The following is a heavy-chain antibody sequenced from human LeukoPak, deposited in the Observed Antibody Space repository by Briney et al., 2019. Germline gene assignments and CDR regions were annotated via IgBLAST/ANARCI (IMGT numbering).Heavy chain of an antibody. J-gene: IGHJ4*02. CDR3: ASRGGGYCSGGSCYGIDGSLKN. Sequence: PSETRSLTCAVYGGSFSGYYWSWIRQPPGKGLEWIGEINHSGSTNYNPSLKSRVTISVDTSKNQFSLKLSSVTAADTAVYYCASRGGGYCSGGSCYGIDGSLKNWGQGTLVTVSS. CDR1: GGSFSGYY. CDR2: INHSGST. D-gene: IGHD2-15*01. V-gene: IGHV4-34*01.